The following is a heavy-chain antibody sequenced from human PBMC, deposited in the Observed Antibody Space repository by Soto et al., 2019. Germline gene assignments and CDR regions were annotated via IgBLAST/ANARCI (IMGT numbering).Heavy chain of an antibody. CDR1: GGTFSSYA. V-gene: IGHV1-69*13. CDR2: IIPIFGTA. CDR3: ARKSIAARGYYYYYYGMDV. J-gene: IGHJ6*02. D-gene: IGHD6-6*01. Sequence: SVKVSCKASGGTFSSYAISWVRQAPGQGLEWMGGIIPIFGTANYAQKFQGRVTITADESTSTAYMELSSLRSEDTAVYYCARKSIAARGYYYYYYGMDVWGQGTTVTVSS.